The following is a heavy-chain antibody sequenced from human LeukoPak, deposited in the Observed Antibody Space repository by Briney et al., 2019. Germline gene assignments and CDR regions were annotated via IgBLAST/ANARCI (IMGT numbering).Heavy chain of an antibody. V-gene: IGHV3-74*03. CDR2: IKTDGTQT. Sequence: GGSLRLSCAASEFTFSAYWMNWVRQSAGKGLVWVARIKTDGTQTKYADSVKGRFTVSRDNANNTLYLQMKSLRPEDSGVYYCARVRGNYMLDGLDLWGQGTMVIVPS. J-gene: IGHJ3*01. CDR3: ARVRGNYMLDGLDL. CDR1: EFTFSAYW. D-gene: IGHD1-7*01.